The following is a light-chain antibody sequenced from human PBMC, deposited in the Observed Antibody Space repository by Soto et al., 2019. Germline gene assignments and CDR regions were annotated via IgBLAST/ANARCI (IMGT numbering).Light chain of an antibody. Sequence: IVLTQSPGNLSLSPGEGATLSCRASQSVDKNYLAWYRQKPGQRPRLLIYDASRRATGTPDRFSGSGSETDFTLTISRLEPEDFAVFYCQQHAHEPLTFGGGTNMEIK. CDR2: DAS. V-gene: IGKV3-20*01. J-gene: IGKJ4*01. CDR1: QSVDKNY. CDR3: QQHAHEPLT.